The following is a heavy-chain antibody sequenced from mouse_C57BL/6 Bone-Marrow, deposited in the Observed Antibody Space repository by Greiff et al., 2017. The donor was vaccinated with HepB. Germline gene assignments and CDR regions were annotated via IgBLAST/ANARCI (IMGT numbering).Heavy chain of an antibody. CDR3: TSGHDYDVVFAY. D-gene: IGHD2-4*01. CDR2: ISSGGDYI. CDR1: GFTFSSYA. Sequence: EVQLVESGEGLVKPGGSLKLSCAASGFTFSSYAMSWVRQTPEKRLEWVAYISSGGDYIYYADTVKGRFTISRDNARNTLYLQMSSLKSEDTAMYYCTSGHDYDVVFAYWGQGTLVTVSA. J-gene: IGHJ3*01. V-gene: IGHV5-9-1*02.